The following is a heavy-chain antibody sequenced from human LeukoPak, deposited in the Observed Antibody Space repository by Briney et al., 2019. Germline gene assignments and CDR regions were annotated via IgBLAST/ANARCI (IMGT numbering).Heavy chain of an antibody. Sequence: ASVKVSCKASGYTFTSYGISWVRQAPGQGLEWMGWISAYNGNTNYAQKLQGRVTMTTDTSTSTAYMELRSLRSDDTAVYYCARDPNYYGSGSYYGMDVWGQGTTVTVSS. D-gene: IGHD3-10*01. CDR3: ARDPNYYGSGSYYGMDV. V-gene: IGHV1-18*01. CDR1: GYTFTSYG. CDR2: ISAYNGNT. J-gene: IGHJ6*02.